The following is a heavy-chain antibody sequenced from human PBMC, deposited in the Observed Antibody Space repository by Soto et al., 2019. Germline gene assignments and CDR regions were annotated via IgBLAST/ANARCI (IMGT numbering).Heavy chain of an antibody. CDR3: AKGGVDTFGLSY. D-gene: IGHD3-16*01. V-gene: IGHV3-74*01. CDR2: INTAGSST. J-gene: IGHJ4*02. CDR1: GFTFSSFW. Sequence: EVQLVESGGGLVQPGGSLRLSCAVSGFTFSSFWMHWVRQAPGEGLVWVSRINTAGSSTSYADSVRGRFTISRDNAKNTLYLQMNSLRVEDTAMYYCAKGGVDTFGLSYWGQGTLGSVSS.